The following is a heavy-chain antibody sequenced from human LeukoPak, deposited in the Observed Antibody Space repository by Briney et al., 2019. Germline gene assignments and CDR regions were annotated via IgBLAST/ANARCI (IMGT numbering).Heavy chain of an antibody. CDR3: ARDRVAIGGYSFRGHYYYYYMDV. J-gene: IGHJ6*03. Sequence: GGSLRLSCAASGFTFSSYWMSWVRQAPGKGLEWVANIKQDGSEKYYVDSVKGRFTISRDNAKNSLYLQMNSLRAEDTAVYYCARDRVAIGGYSFRGHYYYYYMDVWGKGTTVTISS. CDR2: IKQDGSEK. D-gene: IGHD5-18*01. V-gene: IGHV3-7*01. CDR1: GFTFSSYW.